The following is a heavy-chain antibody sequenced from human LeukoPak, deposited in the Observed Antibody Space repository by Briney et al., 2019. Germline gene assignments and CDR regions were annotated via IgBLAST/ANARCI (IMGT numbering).Heavy chain of an antibody. V-gene: IGHV3-21*05. Sequence: KSGGSLRLSCAASGLTFSDYSMNWVRQAPGKGLEWISYVGISGGYTKYADSVKGRFTITGDNAKNSLYLQMNSLRVEDTAVYYCARDTKYAFDNWGQGTLVTVSS. D-gene: IGHD2-2*01. CDR3: ARDTKYAFDN. J-gene: IGHJ4*02. CDR2: VGISGGYT. CDR1: GLTFSDYS.